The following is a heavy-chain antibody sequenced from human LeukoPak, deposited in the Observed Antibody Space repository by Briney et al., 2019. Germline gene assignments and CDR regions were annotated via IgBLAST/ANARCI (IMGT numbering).Heavy chain of an antibody. V-gene: IGHV4-38-2*02. CDR1: GYSISSGYY. CDR3: ARDPVVYGERFRWFDP. D-gene: IGHD4-17*01. Sequence: SETLSLACTVSGYSISSGYYWGWIRQPPGKGLEWIGSIYHSGSTYYNPSLKSRVTISVDTSKNQFSLKLSSVTAADTAVYYCARDPVVYGERFRWFDPWGQGTLVTVSS. CDR2: IYHSGST. J-gene: IGHJ5*02.